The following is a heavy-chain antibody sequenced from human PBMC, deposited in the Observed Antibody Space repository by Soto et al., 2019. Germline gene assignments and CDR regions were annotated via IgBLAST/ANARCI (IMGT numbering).Heavy chain of an antibody. CDR1: GYTYTGYG. CDR2: ISPYSGET. J-gene: IGHJ2*01. V-gene: IGHV1-18*04. D-gene: IGHD5-12*01. CDR3: SRGIVAGSEF. Sequence: GDSVKVTCKASGYTYTGYGIVWVRQAPGQGLEWMGWISPYSGETRYAEKFQDRVTLTTDTSTKTAYMDLRNLKSDDTAVYWCSRGIVAGSEFRGR.